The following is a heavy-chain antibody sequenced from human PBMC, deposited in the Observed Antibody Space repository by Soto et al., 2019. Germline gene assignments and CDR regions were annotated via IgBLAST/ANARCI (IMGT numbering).Heavy chain of an antibody. CDR3: ASVAVAGTDYYYGMDV. V-gene: IGHV4-59*01. Sequence: SETLSLTCTVSGGSISSYYWSWIRQPPGKGLEWIGYIYYSGSTNYNPSLKSRVTISVDTSKNQFSLKLSSVTAADTAVYYCASVAVAGTDYYYGMDVWGQGTTVTVPS. D-gene: IGHD6-19*01. CDR2: IYYSGST. CDR1: GGSISSYY. J-gene: IGHJ6*02.